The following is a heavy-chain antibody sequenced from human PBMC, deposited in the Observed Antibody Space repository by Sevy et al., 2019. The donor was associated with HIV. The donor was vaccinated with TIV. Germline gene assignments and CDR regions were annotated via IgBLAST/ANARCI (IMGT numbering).Heavy chain of an antibody. Sequence: GGSLRLSCAASGFPFSSYGMHWVRQAPGKGLEWVAFIRYDGSNKYYADSVKGRFTISRDNSKNTLYLQMNSLRAEDTAVYYCAKDWDIVVVPAAIIKDYWGQGTLVTVSS. CDR1: GFPFSSYG. CDR2: IRYDGSNK. D-gene: IGHD2-2*01. J-gene: IGHJ4*02. V-gene: IGHV3-30*02. CDR3: AKDWDIVVVPAAIIKDY.